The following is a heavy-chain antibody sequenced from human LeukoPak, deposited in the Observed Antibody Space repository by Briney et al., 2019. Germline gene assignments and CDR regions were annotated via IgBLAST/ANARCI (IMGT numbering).Heavy chain of an antibody. J-gene: IGHJ3*01. CDR2: ISSSFNYL. V-gene: IGHV3-21*01. CDR3: ARPSAYSPDGFDV. D-gene: IGHD1-26*01. Sequence: GGSLRLSCAASGFTFSSFSMNWVRQAPGKGPEWVSSISSSFNYLYYADSVKGRFTISRDNAKNSLYLQMNSLRAEDTAVYYCARPSAYSPDGFDVWGQGTMVTISS. CDR1: GFTFSSFS.